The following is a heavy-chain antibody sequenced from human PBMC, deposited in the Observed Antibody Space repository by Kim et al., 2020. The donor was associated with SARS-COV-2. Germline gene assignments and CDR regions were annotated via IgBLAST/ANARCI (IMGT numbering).Heavy chain of an antibody. CDR2: IYYSGST. CDR1: GGSISSSSYY. Sequence: SETLSLTCTVSGGSISSSSYYWGWIRQPPGKGLEWIGSIYYSGSTYYNPSLKSRVTISVDTSKNQFSLKLSSVTAADTAVYYCARHRFWSGYYPLDYWGQGTLVTVSS. J-gene: IGHJ4*02. D-gene: IGHD3-3*01. V-gene: IGHV4-39*01. CDR3: ARHRFWSGYYPLDY.